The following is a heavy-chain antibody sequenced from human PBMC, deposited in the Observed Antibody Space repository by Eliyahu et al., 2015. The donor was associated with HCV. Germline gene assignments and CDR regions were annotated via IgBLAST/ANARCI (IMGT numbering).Heavy chain of an antibody. CDR2: IYPLDXQT. V-gene: IGHV5-51*01. CDR3: ARGLVPGTTGAFDS. CDR1: GVQFXSYW. D-gene: IGHD1-14*01. Sequence: EVQLVQSGAEVKKPGESLKISXKSSGVQFXSYWIGXVRQMPGEGPGWVGVIYPLDXQTRYSPSFQGQVTISADNSITAAYLQWSSLKASDTAIYYCARGLVPGTTGAFDSWGQGTLVTVSS. J-gene: IGHJ5*01.